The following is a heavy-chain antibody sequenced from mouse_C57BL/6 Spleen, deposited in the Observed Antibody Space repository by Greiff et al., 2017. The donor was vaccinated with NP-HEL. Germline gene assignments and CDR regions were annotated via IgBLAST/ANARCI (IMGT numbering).Heavy chain of an antibody. V-gene: IGHV3-6*01. J-gene: IGHJ4*01. D-gene: IGHD1-1*01. Sequence: EVQLQESGPGLVKPSQSLSLTCSVTGYSITSGYYWNWIRQFPGNKLEWMGYISYDGSNNYNPHLKNRTPITRDTSKNQFFLKLNSVTTEDTATYYCAREGFTTVVASYYAMYYWGQGTSVTVSS. CDR2: ISYDGSN. CDR3: AREGFTTVVASYYAMYY. CDR1: GYSITSGYY.